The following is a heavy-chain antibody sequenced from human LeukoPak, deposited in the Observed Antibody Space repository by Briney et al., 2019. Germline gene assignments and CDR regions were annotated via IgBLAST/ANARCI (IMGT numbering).Heavy chain of an antibody. V-gene: IGHV1-69*05. J-gene: IGHJ6*02. Sequence: GASVKVSCKASGGTFSSYAISWVRQAPGQGLEWMGGIIPIFGTANYAQKFQGWVTMTRDTSISTAYMELSRLRSDDTAVYYCARSPITIFGVASTGMDVWGQGTTVTVSS. CDR2: IIPIFGTA. CDR1: GGTFSSYA. D-gene: IGHD3-3*01. CDR3: ARSPITIFGVASTGMDV.